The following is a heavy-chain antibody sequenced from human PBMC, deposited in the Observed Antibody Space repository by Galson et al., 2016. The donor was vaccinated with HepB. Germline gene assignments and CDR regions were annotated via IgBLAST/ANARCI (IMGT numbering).Heavy chain of an antibody. Sequence: SLRLSCAASGFTFSSYALSWVRQAPGKGLAWVSTISGSGGSTYYADSVKGRFTISRDNSKNTLYVEMNSLRAEDTAVYYCAKNKCSDISCHRGWWFDPWGQGTLVTVSS. CDR3: AKNKCSDISCHRGWWFDP. J-gene: IGHJ5*02. CDR1: GFTFSSYA. V-gene: IGHV3-23*01. CDR2: ISGSGGST. D-gene: IGHD2-15*01.